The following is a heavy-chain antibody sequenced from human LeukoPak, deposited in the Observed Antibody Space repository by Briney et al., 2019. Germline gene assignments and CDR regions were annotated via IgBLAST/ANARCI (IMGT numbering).Heavy chain of an antibody. Sequence: SETLSLTCTVSGDSVSSARDYWGWIRQPPGKGLEWLAYIYHTGSTDYNPSLKSRVTISIDTIRNQFSLKLSSVTTADTAVYYCARVGGFYDSSGYLDSWGQGILVNVSS. CDR1: GDSVSSARDY. CDR2: IYHTGST. J-gene: IGHJ5*01. V-gene: IGHV4-61*01. CDR3: ARVGGFYDSSGYLDS. D-gene: IGHD3-22*01.